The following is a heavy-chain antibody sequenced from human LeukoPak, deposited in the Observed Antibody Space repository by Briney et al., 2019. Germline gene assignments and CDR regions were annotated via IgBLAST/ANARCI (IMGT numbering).Heavy chain of an antibody. J-gene: IGHJ6*02. V-gene: IGHV1-2*02. Sequence: ASVKVSCKASGYTFTGYYMHWVRQAPGQGLEWMGWISPNSGGTNYAQKFQGRVTMTRNTSISTAYMELSSLRSEDTAVYYCARGKTYYDILTGYPVGYYYGMDVWGQGTTVTVSS. CDR2: ISPNSGGT. CDR1: GYTFTGYY. D-gene: IGHD3-9*01. CDR3: ARGKTYYDILTGYPVGYYYGMDV.